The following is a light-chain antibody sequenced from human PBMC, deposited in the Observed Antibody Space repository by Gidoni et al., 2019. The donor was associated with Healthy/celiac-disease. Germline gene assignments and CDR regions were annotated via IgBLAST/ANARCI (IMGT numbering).Light chain of an antibody. Sequence: DIVMTQSPDSLAVSLGERATINCKSSQSVLYSSNNKNYLAWYQQKPGQPPKLLIYWASTRESGVPDRFSGSGSGTDFTLTISSLQAEDVAVYYCQQYYITPPTFXQXTKVXIK. CDR3: QQYYITPPT. CDR2: WAS. V-gene: IGKV4-1*01. CDR1: QSVLYSSNNKNY. J-gene: IGKJ1*01.